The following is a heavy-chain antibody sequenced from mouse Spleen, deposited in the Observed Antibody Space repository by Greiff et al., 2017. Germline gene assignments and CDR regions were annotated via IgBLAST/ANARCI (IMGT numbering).Heavy chain of an antibody. J-gene: IGHJ3*01. CDR3: AGGTTATGAY. Sequence: DVHLVESGGGLVKPGGSLKLSCAASGFTFSDYGMHWVRQAPEKGLEWVAYISSGSSTIYYADTVKGRFTISRDNAKNTLFLQMTSLRSEDTAMYYCAGGTTATGAYWGQGTLVTVSA. CDR2: ISSGSSTI. D-gene: IGHD1-2*01. CDR1: GFTFSDYG. V-gene: IGHV5-17*01.